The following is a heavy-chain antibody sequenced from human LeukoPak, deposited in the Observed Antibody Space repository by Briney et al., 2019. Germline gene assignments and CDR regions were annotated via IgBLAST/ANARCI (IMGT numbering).Heavy chain of an antibody. CDR2: ISYDGSNK. D-gene: IGHD3-10*01. J-gene: IGHJ4*02. Sequence: PGGSLRLSCAASGFTFRSYALHRVRQAPGKGLEWVAVISYDGSNKYYADSVKGRFTISRDNSKNTLYLQMNSLRAEDTAVYYCAKDSGGRFGELFPQYYFDYWGQGTLVTVSS. V-gene: IGHV3-30*04. CDR1: GFTFRSYA. CDR3: AKDSGGRFGELFPQYYFDY.